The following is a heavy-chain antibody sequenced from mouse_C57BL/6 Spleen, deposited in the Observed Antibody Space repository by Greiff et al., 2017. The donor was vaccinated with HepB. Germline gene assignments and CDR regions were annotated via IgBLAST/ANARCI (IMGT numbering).Heavy chain of an antibody. Sequence: EVKLVESGGGLVKPGGSLKLSCAASGFTFSDYGMHWVRQAPEKGLEWVAYISSGSSNIYYADTVKGRFTISRDNAKNTLFLQMTSLRSEDTAMCYCARVRGSYYFDYWGKGTTLTVSS. CDR1: GFTFSDYG. V-gene: IGHV5-17*01. CDR2: ISSGSSNI. D-gene: IGHD3-2*02. CDR3: ARVRGSYYFDY. J-gene: IGHJ2*01.